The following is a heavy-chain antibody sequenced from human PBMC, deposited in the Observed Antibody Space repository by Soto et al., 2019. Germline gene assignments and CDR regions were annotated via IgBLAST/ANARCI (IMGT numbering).Heavy chain of an antibody. D-gene: IGHD4-4*01. J-gene: IGHJ4*02. CDR2: IYWDDDK. V-gene: IGHV2-5*02. Sequence: QITLRESGPTLVKPTQTLTLTCTVSGFSLSTSGVGVAWIRQPPGKALEWLALIYWDDDKRYSPSLQRRLTITKDTSKNQVVITMINMESVDTATYYCVRQNGDDYNEGEYWGQGTLVTVSS. CDR1: GFSLSTSGVG. CDR3: VRQNGDDYNEGEY.